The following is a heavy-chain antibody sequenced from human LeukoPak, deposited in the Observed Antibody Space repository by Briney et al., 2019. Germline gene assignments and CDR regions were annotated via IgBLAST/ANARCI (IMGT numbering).Heavy chain of an antibody. Sequence: GGSLRLSCTASGLTFINHGMHWVRQAPGKGLEWVAFIPYDGANKYYADSVKGRFTISRDTSKNMLSLQMSSLSAEDTALYYCVNGCDSRGYFCYFDCWGQGALVTVSS. J-gene: IGHJ4*02. CDR3: VNGCDSRGYFCYFDC. V-gene: IGHV3-30*02. CDR2: IPYDGANK. D-gene: IGHD3-22*01. CDR1: GLTFINHG.